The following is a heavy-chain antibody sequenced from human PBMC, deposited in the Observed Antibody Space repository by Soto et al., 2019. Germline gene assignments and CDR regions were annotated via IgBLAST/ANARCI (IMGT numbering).Heavy chain of an antibody. CDR2: ISYNGNNK. CDR1: GFSISTYA. Sequence: QVQLVESGGGVVQPGRSLRLSCAASGFSISTYALHWVRQAPGKGPEWVAIISYNGNNKYYADSVKGRFTISRDNSKNTADLQMNSLRVEDTAMYYCAKRSFPYCANALGPWSDALDIWGQGTMVTVSS. D-gene: IGHD2-21*01. J-gene: IGHJ3*02. CDR3: AKRSFPYCANALGPWSDALDI. V-gene: IGHV3-30*04.